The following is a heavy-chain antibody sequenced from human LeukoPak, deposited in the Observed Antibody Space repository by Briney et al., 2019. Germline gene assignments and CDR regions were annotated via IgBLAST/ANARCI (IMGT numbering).Heavy chain of an antibody. CDR2: IKTKSEGGTI. Sequence: GGSLRLSCAASEFTFTNAWMHWVRQAPGKGLEWVGRIKTKSEGGTIDYAAPVRGRFTISRDDSENTLYLQMNSLKTEDTALYYCSTDQGGDILTGCWGQGTLVTVSS. CDR3: STDQGGDILTGC. D-gene: IGHD3-9*01. V-gene: IGHV3-15*07. J-gene: IGHJ4*02. CDR1: EFTFTNAW.